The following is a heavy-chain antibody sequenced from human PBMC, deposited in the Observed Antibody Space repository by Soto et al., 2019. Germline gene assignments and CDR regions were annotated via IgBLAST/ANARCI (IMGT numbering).Heavy chain of an antibody. CDR2: IYYSGST. CDR3: ARSDLFRPPDY. CDR1: GGSISSYY. J-gene: IGHJ4*02. V-gene: IGHV4-59*01. Sequence: QVQLQESGPGLVKPSETLSLTCTVSGGSISSYYWSWIRQPPGKGLEWIGYIYYSGSTNYNPSLKSRVTISVDTSKSQFSLKLSSVTAAATAVYYGARSDLFRPPDYWGQGTLVTVSS. D-gene: IGHD3-9*01.